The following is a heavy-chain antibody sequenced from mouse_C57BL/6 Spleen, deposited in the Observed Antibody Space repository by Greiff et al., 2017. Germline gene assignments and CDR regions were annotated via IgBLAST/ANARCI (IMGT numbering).Heavy chain of an antibody. V-gene: IGHV1-62-2*01. D-gene: IGHD2-10*01. J-gene: IGHJ3*01. Sequence: QVQLQQSGAELVKPGASVKLSCKASGYTFTEYTIHWVKQRSGQGLEWIGWFYPGSGSIKYNEKFKDKATLAADKSSITVYMELSRLASESAVVYFCARNEEVLLGFAYWGQGTLVTVSA. CDR2: FYPGSGSI. CDR1: GYTFTEYT. CDR3: ARNEEVLLGFAY.